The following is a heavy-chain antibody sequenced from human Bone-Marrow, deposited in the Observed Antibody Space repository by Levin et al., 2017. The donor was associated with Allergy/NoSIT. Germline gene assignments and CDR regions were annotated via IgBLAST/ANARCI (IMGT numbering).Heavy chain of an antibody. J-gene: IGHJ3*02. D-gene: IGHD2-15*01. CDR3: ARDTGRYCSGGICNDYDFDI. CDR2: ISSSTSYI. CDR1: GFTFSDSN. V-gene: IGHV3-21*01. Sequence: GESLKISCAASGFTFSDSNMNWVRQAPGKGLEWVSFISSSTSYIYYADSVKGRFTISRDNGKKSLYLQMNSLRAEDTAVYYCARDTGRYCSGGICNDYDFDIWGQGTMVTVSS.